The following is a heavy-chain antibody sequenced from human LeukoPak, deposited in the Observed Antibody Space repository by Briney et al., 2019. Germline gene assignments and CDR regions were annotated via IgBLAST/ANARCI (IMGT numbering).Heavy chain of an antibody. CDR1: GFTFSSYW. CDR2: ISSSSSYI. V-gene: IGHV3-21*01. D-gene: IGHD2-15*01. J-gene: IGHJ6*02. CDR3: ARAVVVVAATAYYYYGMDV. Sequence: PGGSLRLSCAASGFTFSSYWMNWVRQAPGKGLEWVSSISSSSSYIYYADSVKGRFTISRDNAKNSLYLQMNSLRAEDTAVYYCARAVVVVAATAYYYYGMDVWGQGTTVTVSS.